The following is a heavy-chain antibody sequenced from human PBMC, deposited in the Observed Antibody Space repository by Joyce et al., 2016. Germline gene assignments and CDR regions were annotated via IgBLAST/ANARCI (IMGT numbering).Heavy chain of an antibody. J-gene: IGHJ6*02. CDR3: ARGVYGSGRASAMDV. V-gene: IGHV3-30*03. D-gene: IGHD3-10*01. Sequence: QVQLLESGGSVVQTGRSLSLPCASSEFSVSSYVVHWVRQAPSKGLEWVAVISYDGGDKCCRDSVMGRLTLARDNSNNTVYLQMNSLTTEEAAVYYCARGVYGSGRASAMDVWGQGTPIIVSS. CDR2: ISYDGGDK. CDR1: EFSVSSYV.